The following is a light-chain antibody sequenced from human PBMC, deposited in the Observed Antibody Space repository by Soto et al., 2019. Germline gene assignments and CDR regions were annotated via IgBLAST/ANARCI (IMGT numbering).Light chain of an antibody. CDR1: QSISSW. J-gene: IGKJ1*01. CDR2: DAS. CDR3: QQYNSYPWT. Sequence: TQSPATLSASVGDRVTITCRASQSISSWLAWYQQKPGKAPKLLIYDASSLESGVPSRFSGSGSGTEFTLTISSLQPDDFATYYCQQYNSYPWTFGQGTKVEIK. V-gene: IGKV1-5*01.